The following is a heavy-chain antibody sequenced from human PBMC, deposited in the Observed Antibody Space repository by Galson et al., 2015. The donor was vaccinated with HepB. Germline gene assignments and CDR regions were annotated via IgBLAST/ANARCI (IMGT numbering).Heavy chain of an antibody. CDR3: VTTVRGINY. Sequence: SLRLSCAASGFTFNSYAMAWVRQAPGKGLEWVSVVTSGGGNTYYADSVKGRFTVSRDNSRNTLYLQTSSLRADDTAVYYCVTTVRGINYWGQGTLLTVSS. D-gene: IGHD3-10*01. CDR2: VTSGGGNT. CDR1: GFTFNSYA. J-gene: IGHJ4*02. V-gene: IGHV3-23*01.